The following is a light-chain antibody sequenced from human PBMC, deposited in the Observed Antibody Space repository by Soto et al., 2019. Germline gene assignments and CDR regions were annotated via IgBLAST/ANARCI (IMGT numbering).Light chain of an antibody. CDR3: QHYNSYSEA. CDR1: QTISSW. CDR2: KAS. V-gene: IGKV1-5*03. Sequence: DIQMTQSPSTRSVSVGXXXXXXXXASQTISSWLAWYXXKPGKXXKXXIYKASTLKSGVPSRFSGSGSGTELTITISSLQPDDVATYYCQHYNSYSEAFGQGTKVDIK. J-gene: IGKJ1*01.